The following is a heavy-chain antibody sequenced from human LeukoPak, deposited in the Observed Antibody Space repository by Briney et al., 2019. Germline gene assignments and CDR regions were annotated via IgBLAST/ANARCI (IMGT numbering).Heavy chain of an antibody. J-gene: IGHJ6*03. V-gene: IGHV1-18*01. D-gene: IGHD2-2*01. CDR1: GYTFTSYG. CDR3: ARVLDCDSTSCHGSFYYYMDV. Sequence: ASVKVSCKATGYTFTSYGIGWVRQAPGLGLEWMGWISAYNGKTKYAQNLQGRVSVTTDTSTSTAYIELWSLTSDDTAVYYCARVLDCDSTSCHGSFYYYMDVWGKGTTVTVSS. CDR2: ISAYNGKT.